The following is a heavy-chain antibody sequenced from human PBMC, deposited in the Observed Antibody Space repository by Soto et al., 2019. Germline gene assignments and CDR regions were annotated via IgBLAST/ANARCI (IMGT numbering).Heavy chain of an antibody. CDR3: ARERIAAAGPPGCFDY. J-gene: IGHJ4*02. V-gene: IGHV3-30*03. Sequence: GGSLRLSCAASGFTFSSYGMHWVRQAPGKGLEWVAVISYDGSNKYYADSVKGRFTISRDNSKSTLYLQMNSLRAEDTAVYYCARERIAAAGPPGCFDYWGQGTLVTVSS. D-gene: IGHD6-13*01. CDR2: ISYDGSNK. CDR1: GFTFSSYG.